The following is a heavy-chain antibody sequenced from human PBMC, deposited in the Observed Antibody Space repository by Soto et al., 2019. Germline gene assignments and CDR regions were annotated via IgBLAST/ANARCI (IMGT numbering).Heavy chain of an antibody. D-gene: IGHD2-2*01. Sequence: GGSLRLSCAASGFTFSSYAMSWVRQAPGKGLEWVSAISGSGGSTYYADSVKGRLTIPRDNSKNTLYLQMNSLRAEDTAVYYCAKDIVVVPAARSTYYYYYGMDVWGQGTTVTVSS. J-gene: IGHJ6*02. CDR1: GFTFSSYA. CDR2: ISGSGGST. V-gene: IGHV3-23*01. CDR3: AKDIVVVPAARSTYYYYYGMDV.